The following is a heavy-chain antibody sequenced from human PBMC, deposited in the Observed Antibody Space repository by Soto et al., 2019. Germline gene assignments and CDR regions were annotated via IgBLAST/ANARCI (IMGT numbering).Heavy chain of an antibody. CDR3: ARDRGTGSYPHVAY. CDR1: GGTFSRHG. J-gene: IGHJ4*02. V-gene: IGHV1-69*01. Sequence: QVHLVQSGAEVKKPGSSVKVSCKASGGTFSRHGINWVRQAPGQGLEWMGGIIPIAGIAHYAQKFQGRVTITADESTTTVYIALSSLRSEDTAVYFCARDRGTGSYPHVAYWGQGTLVTVSS. CDR2: IIPIAGIA. D-gene: IGHD1-26*01.